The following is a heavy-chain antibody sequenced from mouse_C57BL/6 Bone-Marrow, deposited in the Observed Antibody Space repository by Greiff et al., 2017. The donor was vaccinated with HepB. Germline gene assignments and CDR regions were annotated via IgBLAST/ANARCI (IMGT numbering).Heavy chain of an antibody. D-gene: IGHD2-2*01. CDR3: VRLEVSIYYVYDWFAY. CDR2: FYPGSGSI. J-gene: IGHJ3*01. Sequence: QVQLKESGAELVKPGASVKLSCKASGYTFTEYTIHWVKQRSGQGLEWIGWFYPGSGSIKYNEKFKDKATLTADKSSSTVYMELSRLTSEDSAVYCCVRLEVSIYYVYDWFAYWGQGTLVTVSA. V-gene: IGHV1-62-2*01. CDR1: GYTFTEYT.